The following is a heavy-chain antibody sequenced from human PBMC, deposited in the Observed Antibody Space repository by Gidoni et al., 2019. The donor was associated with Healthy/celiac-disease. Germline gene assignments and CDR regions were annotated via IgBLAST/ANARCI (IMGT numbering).Heavy chain of an antibody. D-gene: IGHD3-22*01. CDR2: IYYSSST. CDR1: GGSISSGGYY. Sequence: QVQLQESGPGLVKPSQTLYLTCTVSGGSISSGGYYWSWIRQHPGKGLEWIGYIYYSSSTSYNPSLKGRVTISVDTSKNQFSRKLSSVTAADTAVYYCAGGGSYYDSSGYYSFDYWGQGTLVTVSS. CDR3: AGGGSYYDSSGYYSFDY. V-gene: IGHV4-31*03. J-gene: IGHJ4*02.